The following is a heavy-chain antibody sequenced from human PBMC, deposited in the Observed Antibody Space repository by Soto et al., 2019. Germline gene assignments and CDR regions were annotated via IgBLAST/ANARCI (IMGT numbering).Heavy chain of an antibody. J-gene: IGHJ4*02. CDR2: IIPYYNTL. Sequence: QAQVVQSGAEVRKPGSSVKLSCKASEGTFNSYAIAWVRQAPGQGLEWMGGIIPYYNTLNYAQKFQDRVTITADDSTNTDYMELSSTSSDDTAVYFCESGASRWYHYFFDAWAQGTVVTVSS. V-gene: IGHV1-69*01. D-gene: IGHD6-13*01. CDR3: ESGASRWYHYFFDA. CDR1: EGTFNSYA.